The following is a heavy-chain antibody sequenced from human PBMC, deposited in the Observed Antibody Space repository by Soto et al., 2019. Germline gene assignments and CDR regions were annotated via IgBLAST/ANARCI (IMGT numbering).Heavy chain of an antibody. D-gene: IGHD5-12*01. J-gene: IGHJ5*02. CDR1: GFTFSSYD. CDR3: ARGGGRVATPWFDP. CDR2: IGTAGDT. Sequence: EVQLVESGGGLVQPGGSLRLSCAASGFTFSSYDMHWVRQATGKGLEWVSAIGTAGDTYYPGSVKGRSTISRENAKNSLYLQMNSLRAGDTAVYYCARGGGRVATPWFDPWGQGTLVTVSS. V-gene: IGHV3-13*04.